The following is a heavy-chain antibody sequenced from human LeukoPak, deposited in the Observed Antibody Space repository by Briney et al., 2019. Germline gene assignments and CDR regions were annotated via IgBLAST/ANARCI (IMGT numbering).Heavy chain of an antibody. CDR2: INPNSGGT. V-gene: IGHV1-2*02. D-gene: IGHD2-2*01. Sequence: ASVKVSCKASGYTFTGYYMHWVRQAPGQGLEWMGWINPNSGGTNYAQKFQGRVTMTRDTSISTAYMELSRLRSDDTAVYYCARESIRDIVVVPAARDSDPYYYCMDVWGKGTTVTVSS. CDR3: ARESIRDIVVVPAARDSDPYYYCMDV. CDR1: GYTFTGYY. J-gene: IGHJ6*03.